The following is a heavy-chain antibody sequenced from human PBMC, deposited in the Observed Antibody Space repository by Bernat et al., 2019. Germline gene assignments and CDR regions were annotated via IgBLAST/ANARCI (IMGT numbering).Heavy chain of an antibody. CDR1: GFTFSSYA. D-gene: IGHD4-17*01. Sequence: EVQLLESGGGLVQPGGSLRLSCAASGFTFSSYAMSWVRQAPGKGLEWVSAISGSGGSTYYADSVKGRFTISRDNSKNTLYLQMNSLRAEDTAVYYCAKGPMDYGDYGDMNYYYYGMDVWGQGTTVTVSS. V-gene: IGHV3-23*01. J-gene: IGHJ6*02. CDR2: ISGSGGST. CDR3: AKGPMDYGDYGDMNYYYYGMDV.